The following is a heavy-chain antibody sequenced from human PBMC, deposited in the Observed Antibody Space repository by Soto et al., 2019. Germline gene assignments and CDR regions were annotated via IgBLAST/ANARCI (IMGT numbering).Heavy chain of an antibody. CDR2: ISGSSNII. J-gene: IGHJ4*02. CDR3: ARGRGIQVVLPATHPFDY. V-gene: IGHV3-48*01. D-gene: IGHD2-2*01. Sequence: PGGSLRLSCAASGFTFSSYSMNWVRQAPGKGLEWVSYISGSSNIIYYADSVKGRFTISRDNAKNSLYLQMHSLRAEDTAVYYFARGRGIQVVLPATHPFDYWGQGTQVTVSS. CDR1: GFTFSSYS.